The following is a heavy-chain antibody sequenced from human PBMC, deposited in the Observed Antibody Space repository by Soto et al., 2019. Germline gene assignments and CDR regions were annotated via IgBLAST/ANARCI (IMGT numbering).Heavy chain of an antibody. CDR2: ISGSGGNT. J-gene: IGHJ6*02. Sequence: EVQLLESGGGLVQPGGSLRLSCAASGFPFSSYAMSWVRQAPGKGLEWVSAISGSGGNTYYADSVKGRFTISRDNSKNTLYLQMNSLRAADTAVYYCSKVGTYYYYGMDVWGQGTTVTVSS. CDR3: SKVGTYYYYGMDV. CDR1: GFPFSSYA. V-gene: IGHV3-23*01.